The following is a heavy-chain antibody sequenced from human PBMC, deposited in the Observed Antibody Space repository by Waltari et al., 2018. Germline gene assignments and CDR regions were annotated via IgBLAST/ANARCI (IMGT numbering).Heavy chain of an antibody. J-gene: IGHJ4*02. CDR1: GYPFRDYY. V-gene: IGHV1-2*02. Sequence: QVQLVQSGAEVKKPGASVRVSCKASGYPFRDYYIHWVRKAPGQGLECMGWIHPNSGDTNYAQKFQGRVTMTRDTSISTAYMELSSLRSDDTAVYYCARDGPTMVHFDYWGQGTLVTVSS. CDR2: IHPNSGDT. CDR3: ARDGPTMVHFDY. D-gene: IGHD3-10*01.